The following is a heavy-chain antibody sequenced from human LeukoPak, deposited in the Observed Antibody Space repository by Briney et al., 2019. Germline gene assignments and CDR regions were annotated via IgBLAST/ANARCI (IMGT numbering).Heavy chain of an antibody. V-gene: IGHV3-23*01. CDR1: GFTFSSYA. CDR3: AKHWRGTWNSAYYFDS. Sequence: PGGSLRLSCAASGFTFSSYAMTWVRQAPGKGLEWVSGISGSDGSTYYADSVKGRFTISRDNSKSTLYLQLNSLRVEDTAVYYCAKHWRGTWNSAYYFDSWGQGTLVSVSS. J-gene: IGHJ4*02. D-gene: IGHD1-7*01. CDR2: ISGSDGST.